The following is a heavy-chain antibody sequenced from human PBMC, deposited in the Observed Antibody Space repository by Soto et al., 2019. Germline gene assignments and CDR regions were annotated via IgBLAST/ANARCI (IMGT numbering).Heavy chain of an antibody. CDR1: GFTFSSYA. V-gene: IGHV3-23*01. CDR3: AKGSDYLGRGGGTFDY. J-gene: IGHJ4*02. D-gene: IGHD2-21*01. Sequence: GGSLRLSCAASGFTFSSYAMSWVRQAPGKGLEWVSAISGSDGSTYYADSVKGRFTISRDNSKSTLYLQMNSLRAEDTAVYYCAKGSDYLGRGGGTFDYWGQGTLVTVSS. CDR2: ISGSDGST.